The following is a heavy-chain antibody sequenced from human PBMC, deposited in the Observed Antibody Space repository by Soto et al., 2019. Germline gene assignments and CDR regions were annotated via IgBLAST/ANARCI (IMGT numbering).Heavy chain of an antibody. J-gene: IGHJ5*02. V-gene: IGHV3-23*01. D-gene: IGHD4-4*01. CDR3: ARRSNYLEGRRFDP. Sequence: PGGSLRLSCAASGFTFSSFTMNWVRQAPGKGLEWISAISSSDGKTFYADSVKGRFTISRDNSKNLLYLQMNSLTVEDTAVYYCARRSNYLEGRRFDPWGQGTLVTVSS. CDR1: GFTFSSFT. CDR2: ISSSDGKT.